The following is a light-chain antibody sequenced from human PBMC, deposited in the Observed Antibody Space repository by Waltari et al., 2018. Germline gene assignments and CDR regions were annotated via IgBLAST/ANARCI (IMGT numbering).Light chain of an antibody. Sequence: QSALTQPPSASGSPGQSVATSCTGTSSDIGRYDLVSWYQQHPGKAPKLIISEVNKRPSGVPDRFSGAKSGNTASLTVSGLQAEDEADYYCSSHGGSDKFYVFGTGTKVTVL. V-gene: IGLV2-8*01. CDR1: SSDIGRYDL. CDR3: SSHGGSDKFYV. J-gene: IGLJ1*01. CDR2: EVN.